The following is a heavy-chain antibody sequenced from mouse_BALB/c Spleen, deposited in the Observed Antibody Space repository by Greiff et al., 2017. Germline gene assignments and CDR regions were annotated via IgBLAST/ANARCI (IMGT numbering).Heavy chain of an antibody. D-gene: IGHD1-2*01. CDR3: APHYCADPAWFAY. Sequence: EVQLQQSGAELVKPGASVKLSCTASGFNIKDTYMHWVKQRPEQGLEWIGRIDPANGNTKYDPKFQGKATITADTSSNTAYLQLSSLTSEDTAVYYCAPHYCADPAWFAYWGQGTLVTVSA. CDR1: GFNIKDTY. J-gene: IGHJ3*01. V-gene: IGHV14-3*02. CDR2: IDPANGNT.